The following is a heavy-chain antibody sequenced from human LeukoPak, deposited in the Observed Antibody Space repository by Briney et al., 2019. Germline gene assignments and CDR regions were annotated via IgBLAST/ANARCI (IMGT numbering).Heavy chain of an antibody. CDR1: GGSISSYY. J-gene: IGHJ5*02. Sequence: PSETLSLTCTVSGGSISSYYWSWIRQPAGKGLEWIGRIYTSGSTNYNPSLKSRVTMSVDTSKNQFSLKLGSVTAADTAVYYCARECQLDSVLLWFGESWYNWFDPWGQGTLVTVSS. CDR2: IYTSGST. V-gene: IGHV4-4*07. D-gene: IGHD3-10*01. CDR3: ARECQLDSVLLWFGESWYNWFDP.